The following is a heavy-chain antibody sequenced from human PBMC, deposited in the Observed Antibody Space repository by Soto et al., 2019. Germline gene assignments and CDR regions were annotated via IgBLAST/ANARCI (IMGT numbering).Heavy chain of an antibody. CDR3: ASGYYDILTGYYISPFDY. CDR1: GGSISSYY. J-gene: IGHJ4*02. V-gene: IGHV4-59*08. Sequence: SETLSLTCTVSGGSISSYYWSWIRQPPGKGLEWIGYIYYSGSTNYNPSLKSRVTISVDTSKNQFSLKLSSVTAADTAVYYCASGYYDILTGYYISPFDYWGQGTLVTVSS. D-gene: IGHD3-9*01. CDR2: IYYSGST.